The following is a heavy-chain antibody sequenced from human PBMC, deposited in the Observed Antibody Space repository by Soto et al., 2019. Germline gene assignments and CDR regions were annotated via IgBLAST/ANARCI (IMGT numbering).Heavy chain of an antibody. CDR3: ATSSYYDFWTFDY. V-gene: IGHV4-30-4*01. CDR2: IYYSGST. J-gene: IGHJ4*02. Sequence: SETLSLTCTVSGGSISSGDYYWSWIRQPPGKGLEWIGYIYYSGSTYYNPSLKSRVTISVDTSKNQFSLKLSSVTAADTAVYYCATSSYYDFWTFDYWGQGTLVTVSS. CDR1: GGSISSGDYY. D-gene: IGHD3-3*01.